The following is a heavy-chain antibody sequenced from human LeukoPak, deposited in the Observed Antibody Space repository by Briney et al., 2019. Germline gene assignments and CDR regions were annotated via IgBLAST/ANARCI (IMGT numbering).Heavy chain of an antibody. J-gene: IGHJ4*02. V-gene: IGHV4-59*01. D-gene: IGHD5-12*01. Sequence: SETLSLTCTVSGGSISNYYWSWIRQPAGKGLEWIGYIYYSGSTNYNPSLKSRVTISVDTSKNQFSLKLSSVTAADTAVYYCARVGGYDYMVWDYWGQGTLVTVSS. CDR1: GGSISNYY. CDR2: IYYSGST. CDR3: ARVGGYDYMVWDY.